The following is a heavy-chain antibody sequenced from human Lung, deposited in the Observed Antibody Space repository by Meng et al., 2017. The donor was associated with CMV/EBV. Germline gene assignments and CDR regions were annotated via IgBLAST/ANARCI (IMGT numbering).Heavy chain of an antibody. D-gene: IGHD2-21*01. CDR1: GGSINGNS. CDR2: FYYRGNS. V-gene: IGHV4-59*01. J-gene: IGHJ4*02. CDR3: ARGSYLAVEG. Sequence: APGLLRPPETTHLPLTFSGGSINGNSGGWIRQPPGQGLEWLGYFYYRGNSNYNPSLKSRVTISVDTSKNLFSLNLTSVTAADAALYYCARGSYLAVEGWGLGTLVTVSS.